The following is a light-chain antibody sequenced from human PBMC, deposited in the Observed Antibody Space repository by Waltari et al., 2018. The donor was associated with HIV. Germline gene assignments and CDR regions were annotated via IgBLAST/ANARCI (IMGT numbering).Light chain of an antibody. CDR3: QVWDSTSDHCV. CDR2: DDS. J-gene: IGLJ2*01. CDR1: NNGMKS. Sequence: SYVLTQPPSVSVAPGQTARIPCGGANNGMKSAHWYLQKPGQAPVLVVHDDSDRPSGIPERFSGSNSGNTATLTISTVEAGDEADYYCQVWDSTSDHCVFGGGTKLTVL. V-gene: IGLV3-21*02.